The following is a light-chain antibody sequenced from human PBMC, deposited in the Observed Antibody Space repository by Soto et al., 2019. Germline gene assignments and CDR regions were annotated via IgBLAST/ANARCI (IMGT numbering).Light chain of an antibody. J-gene: IGKJ1*01. CDR3: QQGYRTPQT. Sequence: DIQMTQSPSSLSASVGDRVIITCRASQSISSYLNWYQQKPGKAPKLLIYAASSLQSGVPSRFSGSGSGTDFTLTISSLEPEDFATYYCQQGYRTPQTFGQGTKVEIK. CDR2: AAS. CDR1: QSISSY. V-gene: IGKV1-39*01.